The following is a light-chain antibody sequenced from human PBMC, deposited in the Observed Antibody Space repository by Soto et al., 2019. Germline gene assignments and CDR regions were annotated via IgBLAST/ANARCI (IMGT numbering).Light chain of an antibody. J-gene: IGKJ5*01. V-gene: IGKV3-11*01. CDR3: QHLRT. CDR1: QTIKNN. Sequence: EIVLTQSPATLSLSPGERATLSCRASQTIKNNIAWYQKKVGQAPRLLIDAAVNRATGIPPMFSGSGSGTDFTLTISSIEPEDFAVYYCQHLRTFGQGTRLEIK. CDR2: AAV.